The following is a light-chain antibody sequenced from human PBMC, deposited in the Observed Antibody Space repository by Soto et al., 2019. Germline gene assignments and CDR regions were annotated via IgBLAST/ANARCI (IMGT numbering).Light chain of an antibody. Sequence: IQMTQSPSSLSASVGDRVTITCRAGRYIRTALSWYQHRPGQAPKVLICVASSLQSGVPSRFSGSGYGTDFTLTISSLQPEDFATYYCQQSYSSPPTFGQGTKVDIK. CDR2: VAS. V-gene: IGKV1-39*01. J-gene: IGKJ1*01. CDR1: RYIRTA. CDR3: QQSYSSPPT.